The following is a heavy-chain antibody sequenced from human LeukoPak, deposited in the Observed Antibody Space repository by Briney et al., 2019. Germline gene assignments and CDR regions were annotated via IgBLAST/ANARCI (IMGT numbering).Heavy chain of an antibody. CDR2: ISSSSNYI. J-gene: IGHJ6*04. CDR3: ARDHCSGGSCLDV. CDR1: GFTFSSYS. Sequence: GGSLRLSCAASGFTFSSYSMNWVRQAPGKGLEWVSSISSSSNYIYCADSLKGRLIISRDNAKNSLYLQMNSLRAEDTAVYYCARDHCSGGSCLDVWGKGTTVTVSS. V-gene: IGHV3-21*01. D-gene: IGHD2-15*01.